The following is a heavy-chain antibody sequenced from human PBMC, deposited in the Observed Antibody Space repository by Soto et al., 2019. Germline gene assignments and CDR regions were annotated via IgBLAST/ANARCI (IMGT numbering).Heavy chain of an antibody. V-gene: IGHV4-4*07. CDR1: GGSINTYY. CDR2: IYSSGAT. J-gene: IGHJ4*02. CDR3: AREHKVGKGFEF. Sequence: QVQLQESGPGLVKPSETLSLSCIVSGGSINTYYWNWIRQPAGKGLEWIGRIYSSGATNYNHCLQIGVTMSVDTSDNHFALRLSSVTAADTAVYYSAREHKVGKGFEFWGQGILVSVPS. D-gene: IGHD1-26*01.